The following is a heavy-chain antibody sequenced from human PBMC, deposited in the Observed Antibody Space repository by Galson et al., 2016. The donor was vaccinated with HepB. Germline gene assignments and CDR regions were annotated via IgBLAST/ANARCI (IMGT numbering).Heavy chain of an antibody. CDR1: GFTFSSYP. CDR3: ARKGRLIAAAGYFDY. J-gene: IGHJ4*02. D-gene: IGHD6-13*01. CDR2: ISYDGSKK. Sequence: SLRLSCAASGFTFSSYPMHWVRQAPGKGLEWVALISYDGSKKYYADSVKGRFTISRDNSKNTLYLQMDSLRAEDTAVYYCARKGRLIAAAGYFDYWGQGTLVTVYS. V-gene: IGHV3-30*04.